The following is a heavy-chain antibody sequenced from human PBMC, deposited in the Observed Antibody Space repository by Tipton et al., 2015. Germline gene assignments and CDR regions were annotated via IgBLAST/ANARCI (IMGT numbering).Heavy chain of an antibody. CDR1: GFSFSSFG. CDR2: IWYDGSDK. V-gene: IGHV3-33*06. J-gene: IGHJ4*02. D-gene: IGHD3-10*01. CDR3: ANPSGY. Sequence: SLRLSCAASGFSFSSFGMHWVRQAPGEGLEWVAAIWYDGSDKYYADSVKGRFTISRDNAKNTLYLQMNSLRAEDTAVYYCANPSGYWGQGTLVTVSS.